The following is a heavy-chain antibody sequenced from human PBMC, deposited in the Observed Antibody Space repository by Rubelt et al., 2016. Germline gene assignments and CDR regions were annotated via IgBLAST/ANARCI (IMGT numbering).Heavy chain of an antibody. Sequence: QIQLVQSGPEVEKPGASVKVSCKASGYTFISYGISWIRQAPGQGLEWMGWISAYDGNTNYEQKVQGRVTMTTDTSTSTAYMELRSLRSDDTAVYYCARESSSGWYIDYWGQGTLVTVSS. CDR3: ARESSSGWYIDY. D-gene: IGHD6-19*01. CDR1: GYTFISYG. J-gene: IGHJ4*02. CDR2: ISAYDGNT. V-gene: IGHV1-18*01.